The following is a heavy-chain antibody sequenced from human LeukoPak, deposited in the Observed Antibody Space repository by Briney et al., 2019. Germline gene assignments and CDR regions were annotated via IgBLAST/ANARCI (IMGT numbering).Heavy chain of an antibody. Sequence: GGSLRLSCAASGFTVSSNYMSWVRQAPGKGLEWVSVIYSGGSTYYANSVKGRFTISRDNSKNTLYLQMNSLRAEDTAVCYCARDNAVPGRGYYFDYWGQGTLVTVSS. J-gene: IGHJ4*02. CDR1: GFTVSSNY. D-gene: IGHD6-19*01. CDR2: IYSGGST. V-gene: IGHV3-53*01. CDR3: ARDNAVPGRGYYFDY.